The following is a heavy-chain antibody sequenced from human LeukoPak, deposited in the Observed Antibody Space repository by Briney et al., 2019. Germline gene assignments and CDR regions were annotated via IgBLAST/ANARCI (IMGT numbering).Heavy chain of an antibody. CDR1: GGSISSYY. D-gene: IGHD2-2*01. CDR3: ARLLIYCSSTSCHFDY. Sequence: SETLSLTCTVSGGSISSYYWSWIRQPPGKGLEWIGSIYYSGITYYNPSLKSRVTISVETSNNQFSLKLSSVTAADTAMYYCARLLIYCSSTSCHFDYWGQGTLVTVSS. J-gene: IGHJ4*02. CDR2: IYYSGIT. V-gene: IGHV4-39*01.